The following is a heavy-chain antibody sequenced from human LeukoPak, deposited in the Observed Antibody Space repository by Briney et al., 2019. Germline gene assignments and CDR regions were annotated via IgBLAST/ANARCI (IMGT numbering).Heavy chain of an antibody. CDR1: GFTFDDYA. V-gene: IGHV3-9*01. D-gene: IGHD3-9*01. Sequence: PGGSLRLSCAASGFTFDDYAMRWVRQAPGKGLEWVSGISWNSGSIGYADSVKGRFTISGDNAKNSLYLQMNSLRAEDTALYYCAKDVLTGFFLDAFDIWGQGTMVTVSS. CDR3: AKDVLTGFFLDAFDI. CDR2: ISWNSGSI. J-gene: IGHJ3*02.